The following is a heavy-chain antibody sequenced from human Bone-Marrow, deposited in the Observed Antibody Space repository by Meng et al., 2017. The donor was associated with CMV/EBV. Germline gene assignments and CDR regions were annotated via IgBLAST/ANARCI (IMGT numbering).Heavy chain of an antibody. CDR1: GYTFTSYD. Sequence: ASVKVSCKASGYTFTSYDINWVRQATGQGLEWMGWMNPNSGNTGYAQKFQGRVTMTRNTSISTAYMELSSLRSEDTAVYYCARDSCSSTSCNDAFDIWGQGTMVTVSS. CDR3: ARDSCSSTSCNDAFDI. J-gene: IGHJ3*02. D-gene: IGHD2-2*01. CDR2: MNPNSGNT. V-gene: IGHV1-8*01.